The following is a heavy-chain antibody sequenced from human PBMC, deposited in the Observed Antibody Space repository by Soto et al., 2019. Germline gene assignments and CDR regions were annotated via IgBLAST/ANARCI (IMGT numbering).Heavy chain of an antibody. V-gene: IGHV1-69*02. D-gene: IGHD2-15*01. CDR1: GGTFSSYT. J-gene: IGHJ5*02. CDR2: IIPILGIA. Sequence: QVQLVQSGAEVKKPGSSVKVSCKASGGTFSSYTISWVRQAPGQGLEWMGRIIPILGIANYAQKFQGRVTITADKPTSTAYMELSSLRSEDTAVYYCARGGGYCSGGSCYSSWFDPWGQGTLVTVSS. CDR3: ARGGGYCSGGSCYSSWFDP.